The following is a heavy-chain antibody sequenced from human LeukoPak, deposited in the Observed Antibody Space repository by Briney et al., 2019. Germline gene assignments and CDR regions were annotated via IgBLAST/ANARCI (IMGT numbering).Heavy chain of an antibody. CDR1: GGTFSSYA. J-gene: IGHJ4*02. CDR3: ARELQLWLQK. V-gene: IGHV1-69*05. Sequence: SVKVSCKASGGTFSSYAISWVRQAPGQGLEWMGGIIPIFGTANYAQKFQGRVTITTDESTNTAYMELSSLRSEDTAVYYCARELQLWLQKWGQGTLVTVSS. CDR2: IIPIFGTA. D-gene: IGHD5-18*01.